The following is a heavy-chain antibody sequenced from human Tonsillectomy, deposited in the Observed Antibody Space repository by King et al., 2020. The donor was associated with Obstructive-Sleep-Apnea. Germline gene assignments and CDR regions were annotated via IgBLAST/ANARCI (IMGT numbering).Heavy chain of an antibody. Sequence: QLVQSGSELRKPGASVKISCKGSGYTFTRNTINWVRQAPGQGLEWMGWINTNTGNPTYAQGFTGRFVFSLDTSVSTAYLRIRNLKAEDTAIYYFARVSTEANTVRGWFDPWGQGTLVTVSS. CDR3: ARVSTEANTVRGWFDP. V-gene: IGHV7-4-1*02. D-gene: IGHD6-25*01. J-gene: IGHJ5*02. CDR2: INTNTGNP. CDR1: GYTFTRNT.